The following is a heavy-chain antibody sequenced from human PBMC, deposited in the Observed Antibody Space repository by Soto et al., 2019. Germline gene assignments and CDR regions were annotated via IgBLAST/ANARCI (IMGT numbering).Heavy chain of an antibody. CDR1: SGSMNTGGYY. J-gene: IGHJ6*02. Sequence: SEILSLTCSVSSGSMNTGGYYWSWIRQRPGKGLEWIGYIYSNGDTYYNPSLKSRLTISIDTSKNQFPLNLTSVTAADPAVYYCASSGGSSSRYYYHALDDCGLGTTVTDS. CDR2: IYSNGDT. CDR3: ASSGGSSSRYYYHALDD. D-gene: IGHD6-6*01. V-gene: IGHV4-31*03.